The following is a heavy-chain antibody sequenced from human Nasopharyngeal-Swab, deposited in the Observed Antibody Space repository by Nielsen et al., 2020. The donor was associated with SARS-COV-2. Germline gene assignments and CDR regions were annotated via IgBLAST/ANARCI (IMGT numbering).Heavy chain of an antibody. Sequence: SETLSLTCAVYGGSFSGYYWSWIRQLPGKGLEWIGEINHSGSTNYNPSLKSRVTISVDTSKNQFSLKLSSVTAADTAVYYCARGLFLYYYGSGSGGSYDYWGQGTLVTVSS. CDR3: ARGLFLYYYGSGSGGSYDY. D-gene: IGHD3-10*01. V-gene: IGHV4-34*01. CDR2: INHSGST. CDR1: GGSFSGYY. J-gene: IGHJ4*02.